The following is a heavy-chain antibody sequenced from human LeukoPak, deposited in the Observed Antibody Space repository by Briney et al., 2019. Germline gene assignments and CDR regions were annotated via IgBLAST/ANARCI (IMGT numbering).Heavy chain of an antibody. CDR1: GVSISSHY. J-gene: IGHJ3*02. CDR3: ARDMAGTMVRAYDAFDI. D-gene: IGHD3-10*01. V-gene: IGHV4-59*11. CDR2: IYYSGST. Sequence: SETLSLTCTVSGVSISSHYWSWIRQPPGKGLEWIGYIYYSGSTNYNPSLKSRVTISVDTSKNQFSLKLSSVTAADTAVYYCARDMAGTMVRAYDAFDIWGQGTMVTVSS.